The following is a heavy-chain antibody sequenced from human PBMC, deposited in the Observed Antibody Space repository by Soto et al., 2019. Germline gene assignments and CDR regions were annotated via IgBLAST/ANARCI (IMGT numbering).Heavy chain of an antibody. D-gene: IGHD5-12*01. J-gene: IGHJ6*02. V-gene: IGHV3-15*07. CDR1: GFTFSNAW. Sequence: GGSLRLSCAASGFTFSNAWMNWVRQAPGKGLEWVGRIKSKTDGGTTDYAAPVKGRFTISRDDSKNTLYLQMNSLKTEDTAVYYCTTVINRGISGYDSASSSGMDVRGQRNTLPVSS. CDR2: IKSKTDGGTT. CDR3: TTVINRGISGYDSASSSGMDV.